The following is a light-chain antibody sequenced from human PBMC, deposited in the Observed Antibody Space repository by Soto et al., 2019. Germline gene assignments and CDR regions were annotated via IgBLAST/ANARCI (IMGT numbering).Light chain of an antibody. Sequence: QSVLTQPASVSGSPGQSITISCTGTSSDVGGYNYVSWYQQHPGKAPKLMIYEVSNRPSGVSNRFSGSKSGNTASLTISGLQPDDEGDYFCASYTDTDTLVFGTGTKVTVL. CDR2: EVS. J-gene: IGLJ1*01. CDR1: SSDVGGYNY. V-gene: IGLV2-14*01. CDR3: ASYTDTDTLV.